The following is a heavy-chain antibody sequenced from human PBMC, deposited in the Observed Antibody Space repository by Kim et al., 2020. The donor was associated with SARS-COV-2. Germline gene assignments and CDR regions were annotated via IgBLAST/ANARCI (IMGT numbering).Heavy chain of an antibody. Sequence: GGSLRLSCAASGFIFEDYAMHWVRQAPGKGLEWVSGISWNSGSIGYADSVKGRFTISRDNAKNSLYLQMNSLRAEDTALYYCAKDIGVMNFFDCWGQGTLVTVSS. D-gene: IGHD3-16*01. V-gene: IGHV3-9*01. CDR1: GFIFEDYA. CDR3: AKDIGVMNFFDC. J-gene: IGHJ4*02. CDR2: ISWNSGSI.